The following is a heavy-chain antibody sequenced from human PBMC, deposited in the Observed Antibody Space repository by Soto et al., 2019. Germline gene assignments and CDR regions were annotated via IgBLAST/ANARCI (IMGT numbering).Heavy chain of an antibody. D-gene: IGHD6-6*01. J-gene: IGHJ6*02. CDR3: ATTLGSSLQNDYYGMDV. V-gene: IGHV1-24*01. Sequence: GASVKVSCKVSGYTLTEFSMHWLRQAPGKGLEWMGGFDPEDAETIYAQKFQGRVTMTEDTSTDTAYMELSSLRSEDTAVYYCATTLGSSLQNDYYGMDVWGQGTTVTV. CDR1: GYTLTEFS. CDR2: FDPEDAET.